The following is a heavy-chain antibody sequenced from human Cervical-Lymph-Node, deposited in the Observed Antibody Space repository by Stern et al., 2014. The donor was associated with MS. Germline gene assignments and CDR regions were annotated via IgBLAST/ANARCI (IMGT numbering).Heavy chain of an antibody. CDR1: GYSFNTFW. V-gene: IGHV5-51*03. CDR2: IYPDGSDI. CDR3: ARRSADSYYYHGLDV. J-gene: IGHJ6*02. D-gene: IGHD3-22*01. Sequence: EVQLVESGAEVKQPGESLKISCKGSGYSFNTFWIGWVRQLPGKGLELMGVIYPDGSDIRYSPSFQGQVTISADKSINTAYLQWSSLKASDTAIYYCARRSADSYYYHGLDVWGQGTTVTVSS.